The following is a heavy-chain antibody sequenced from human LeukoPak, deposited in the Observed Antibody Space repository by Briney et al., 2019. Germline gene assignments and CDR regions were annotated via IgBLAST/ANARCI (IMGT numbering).Heavy chain of an antibody. J-gene: IGHJ4*02. Sequence: SETLSLTCAVYGGSFSGYYWSWIRQPPGKGLEWIGEINHSGSTNYNPSLKSRVTISVDTSKKQFSLKLSSVTAADTAVYYCARAGNYGDYAHWGQGTLVTVSS. V-gene: IGHV4-34*01. CDR1: GGSFSGYY. CDR2: INHSGST. D-gene: IGHD4-17*01. CDR3: ARAGNYGDYAH.